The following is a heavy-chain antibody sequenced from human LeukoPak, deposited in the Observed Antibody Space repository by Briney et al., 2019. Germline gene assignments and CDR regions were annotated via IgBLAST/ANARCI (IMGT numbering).Heavy chain of an antibody. CDR3: ARDGYFDWSGSDY. Sequence: PGGSLRLSCAASGFTFSSYWMSWVRQAPGKGLEWVANIKQDGSEKYYVDSVKGRFTISRDNAKNSLYLQMNSLRAEDTAVYYCARDGYFDWSGSDYWGQGTLVTVSS. J-gene: IGHJ4*02. D-gene: IGHD3-9*01. CDR2: IKQDGSEK. V-gene: IGHV3-7*01. CDR1: GFTFSSYW.